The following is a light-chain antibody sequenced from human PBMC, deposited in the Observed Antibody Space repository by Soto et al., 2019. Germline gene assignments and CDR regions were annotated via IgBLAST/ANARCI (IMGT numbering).Light chain of an antibody. Sequence: QSALTQPRSVSGSPGQSVTISCTGTSSDVGGYDYVSWYQHHPGKAPKLMIYDVIKRPSGVPDRFSGSKSGNTASLTISGLQADDEADYSCCSYAGILPWFGGGTKLTVL. V-gene: IGLV2-11*01. CDR1: SSDVGGYDY. CDR3: CSYAGILPW. J-gene: IGLJ3*02. CDR2: DVI.